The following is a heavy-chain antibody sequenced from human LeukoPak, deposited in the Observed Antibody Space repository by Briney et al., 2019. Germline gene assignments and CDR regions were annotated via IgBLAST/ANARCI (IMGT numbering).Heavy chain of an antibody. D-gene: IGHD3-22*01. CDR3: ARQGYYYDSSGYRYFDY. CDR1: GGSISGSSDS. V-gene: IGHV4-39*01. CDR2: IHYSGSA. Sequence: SETLSLTCTVSGGSISGSSDSWGWGRQPRGEGVEWIVRIHYSGSAYYTPSLTRRVTIFVDTSKNQFSLNLSSVTAADTAVYYCARQGYYYDSSGYRYFDYWGQGTLVIVSS. J-gene: IGHJ4*02.